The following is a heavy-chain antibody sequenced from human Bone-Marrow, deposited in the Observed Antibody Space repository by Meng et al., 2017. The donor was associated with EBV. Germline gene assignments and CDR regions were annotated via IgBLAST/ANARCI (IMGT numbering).Heavy chain of an antibody. CDR1: GGSIRSSNW. CDR2: IFYGGST. V-gene: IGHV4-4*02. D-gene: IGHD3-10*01. J-gene: IGHJ4*02. CDR3: AAGFRELVRSRDY. Sequence: QVQLQRSGPSRVKPSGPLSLTCVVSGGSIRSSNWWSWVRQPPGKGLEWIGEIFYGGSTNYNPSLESRVTISVDKSKNQFSLKLSSVTAADTAVYYCAAGFRELVRSRDYWGQGTLVTVSS.